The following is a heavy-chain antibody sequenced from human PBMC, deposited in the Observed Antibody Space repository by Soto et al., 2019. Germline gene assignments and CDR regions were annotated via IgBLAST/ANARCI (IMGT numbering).Heavy chain of an antibody. D-gene: IGHD1-1*01. Sequence: ASVKVSCKASGYTFTGYYMHWVRQAPGQGLEWMGWINPNSGGTNYAQKFQGRVTMTRDTSISTAYMELSRLRSGDTAVYYCAREPATAKPEGVDFWGQGTLVTAPS. J-gene: IGHJ4*02. CDR3: AREPATAKPEGVDF. V-gene: IGHV1-2*02. CDR1: GYTFTGYY. CDR2: INPNSGGT.